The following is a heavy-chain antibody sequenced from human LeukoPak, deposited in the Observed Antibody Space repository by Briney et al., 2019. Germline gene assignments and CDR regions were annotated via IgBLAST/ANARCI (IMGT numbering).Heavy chain of an antibody. J-gene: IGHJ4*02. CDR2: ISGSGGST. CDR3: AKDPPESPWEQYPHDY. V-gene: IGHV3-23*01. D-gene: IGHD1-26*01. Sequence: GGSLRLSCAASGFTFSSYAMSWVRQAPGKGLEWVSAISGSGGSTYYADSVRGRFTISRDNSKNTLYLQMNSLRAEDTAVYYCAKDPPESPWEQYPHDYWGQGTLVTVSS. CDR1: GFTFSSYA.